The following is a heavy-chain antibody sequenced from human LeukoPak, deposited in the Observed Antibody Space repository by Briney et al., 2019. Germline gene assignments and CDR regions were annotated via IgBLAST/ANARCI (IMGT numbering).Heavy chain of an antibody. D-gene: IGHD3-10*01. CDR2: IYYSGST. CDR1: GGSISSSSYY. J-gene: IGHJ4*02. Sequence: SETLSLTCTVSGGSISSSSYYWGWIRQPPGKGLEWIGSIYYSGSTYYNPSLKSRVTISVDTSKNQFSLKLSSVAAADTAVYYCARQAGGMIRGILPFDDWGQGTLVTVSS. CDR3: ARQAGGMIRGILPFDD. V-gene: IGHV4-39*01.